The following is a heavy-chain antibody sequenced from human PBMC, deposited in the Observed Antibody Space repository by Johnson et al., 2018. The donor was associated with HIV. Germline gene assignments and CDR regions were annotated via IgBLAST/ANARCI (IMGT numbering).Heavy chain of an antibody. CDR1: GFTFSRYC. Sequence: VQLVESGGGLVQPGGSLRLSCAASGFTFSRYCMHWVRQAPGKGLVWVSRINSDGSSTNYADSVKGRFTISRDNAKNTLDLQMSSLRPDDTAMYYCATEGAAAAAGPSDAFDIWGQGTMVTVSS. CDR3: ATEGAAAAAGPSDAFDI. CDR2: INSDGSST. V-gene: IGHV3-74*01. J-gene: IGHJ3*02. D-gene: IGHD6-13*01.